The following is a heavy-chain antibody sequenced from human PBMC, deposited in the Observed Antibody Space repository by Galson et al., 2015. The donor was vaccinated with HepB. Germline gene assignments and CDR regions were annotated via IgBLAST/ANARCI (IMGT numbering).Heavy chain of an antibody. Sequence: SVKVSCKASGGTFSSYAISWVRQAPGQGLEWMGGIIPIFGTANYAQKFQGRVTMTRDTSTSTVYMELSSLRSEDTAVYYCARGDNYGSGSYYFEMDYWGQGTLVTVSS. CDR3: ARGDNYGSGSYYFEMDY. J-gene: IGHJ4*02. V-gene: IGHV1-69*05. D-gene: IGHD3-10*01. CDR2: IIPIFGTA. CDR1: GGTFSSYA.